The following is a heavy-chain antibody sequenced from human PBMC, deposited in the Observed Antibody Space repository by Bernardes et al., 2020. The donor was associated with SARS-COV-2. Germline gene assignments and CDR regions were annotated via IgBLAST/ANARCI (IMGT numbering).Heavy chain of an antibody. J-gene: IGHJ4*02. V-gene: IGHV3-7*04. CDR1: GFTFNTHG. Sequence: GGSLRLSCAASGFTFNTHGMRWVRQAPGKGLECVASINQDGSHADYVDSVKGRFTISRDNAKNSLYLQMNGLRVEDTALYYCAGGGGYWGQGALVTVSS. CDR3: AGGGGY. D-gene: IGHD2-15*01. CDR2: INQDGSHA.